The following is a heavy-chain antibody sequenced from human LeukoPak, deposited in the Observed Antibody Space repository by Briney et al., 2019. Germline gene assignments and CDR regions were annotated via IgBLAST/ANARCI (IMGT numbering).Heavy chain of an antibody. V-gene: IGHV3-11*01. J-gene: IGHJ6*02. CDR2: TSSSGSTI. D-gene: IGHD4-17*01. Sequence: GGSLRLSCAASGFTFSDYYMSWIRQAPGKGLEWVSYTSSSGSTIYYADSVKGRFTISRDNAKNSLYLQMNSLRAEDTAVYYCARDPSVTTNYGMDVWGQGTTVTVSS. CDR1: GFTFSDYY. CDR3: ARDPSVTTNYGMDV.